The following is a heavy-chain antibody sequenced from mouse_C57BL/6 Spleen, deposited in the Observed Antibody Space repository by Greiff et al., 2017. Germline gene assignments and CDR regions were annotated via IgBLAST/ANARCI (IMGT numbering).Heavy chain of an antibody. CDR3: ARQSYYGSSYYFEY. V-gene: IGHV5-15*04. Sequence: EVMLVESGGGLVQPGGSLKLSCAASGFTFSDYGMAWVRQAPRKGPEWVAFISNLAYSIYYADTVTGRFTISRENAKNTLYLEMSSLRSEDTAMYYCARQSYYGSSYYFEYWGQGTTLTVSS. CDR2: ISNLAYSI. J-gene: IGHJ2*01. D-gene: IGHD1-1*01. CDR1: GFTFSDYG.